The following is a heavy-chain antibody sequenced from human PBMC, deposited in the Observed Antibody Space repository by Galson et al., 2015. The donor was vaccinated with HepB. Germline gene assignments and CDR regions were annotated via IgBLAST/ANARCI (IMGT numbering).Heavy chain of an antibody. CDR2: INPNSGGT. J-gene: IGHJ4*02. CDR1: GYTFTGYY. D-gene: IGHD6-6*01. V-gene: IGHV1-2*05. CDR3: ARETLASSSEFDY. Sequence: SVKVSCKASGYTFTGYYMHWVRQAPGQGLEWMGRINPNSGGTNYAQKLQGRVTMTRDTSISTAYMELSRLRSDDTVVYYCARETLASSSEFDYWGQGTLVTVSP.